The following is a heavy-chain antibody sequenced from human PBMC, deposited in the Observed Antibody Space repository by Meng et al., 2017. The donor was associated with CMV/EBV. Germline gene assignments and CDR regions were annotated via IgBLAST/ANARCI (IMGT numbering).Heavy chain of an antibody. J-gene: IGHJ6*02. V-gene: IGHV3-48*03. D-gene: IGHD6-6*01. CDR1: GFTFSSFE. Sequence: GESLKISCAASGFTFSSFEMNWVRQAPGKGLEWTSYISAGGDTIYYADSVKGRFTISRDNAKKSLYLQMNSLRAEDTAIYYCARNLGARTPRDAMDVWGQGTTDTVSS. CDR2: ISAGGDTI. CDR3: ARNLGARTPRDAMDV.